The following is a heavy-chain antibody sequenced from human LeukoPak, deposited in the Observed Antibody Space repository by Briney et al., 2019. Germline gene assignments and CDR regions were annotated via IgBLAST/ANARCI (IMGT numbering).Heavy chain of an antibody. J-gene: IGHJ5*02. CDR2: IYTSGST. Sequence: PSQTLSLTCTVSGGSISSGSYYWSWIRQPAGKGLEWIGRIYTSGSTNYNPSLKSRVTISVDTSKNQFSLKLSSVTAADTAVYYCARDIGYCSSTSCPHWFGPWGQGTLVTVSS. CDR1: GGSISSGSYY. V-gene: IGHV4-61*02. D-gene: IGHD2-2*01. CDR3: ARDIGYCSSTSCPHWFGP.